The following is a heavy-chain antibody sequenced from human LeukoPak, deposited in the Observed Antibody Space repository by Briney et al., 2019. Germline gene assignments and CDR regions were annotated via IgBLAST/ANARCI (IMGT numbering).Heavy chain of an antibody. CDR3: ARDIGHFDY. CDR1: GYIFTDYY. J-gene: IGHJ4*02. Sequence: ASVKVSCKASGYIFTDYYMHWVRQAPGQELGWMGRINPNSGGTNYAQKFQGRVTMTTDTSTSTAYMELRSLRSDDTAVYYCARDIGHFDYWGQGTLVTVSS. V-gene: IGHV1/OR15-1*04. CDR2: INPNSGGT. D-gene: IGHD2-15*01.